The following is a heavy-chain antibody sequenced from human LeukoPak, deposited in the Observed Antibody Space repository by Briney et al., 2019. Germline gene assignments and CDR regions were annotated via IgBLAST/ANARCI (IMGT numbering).Heavy chain of an antibody. CDR3: ARFPNYYGSGSGTKQ. J-gene: IGHJ4*02. CDR1: GFTFSSYE. V-gene: IGHV3-48*03. Sequence: GGSLRLSCAASGFTFSSYEMNWVRQAPGKGLEWVSYISSSGSTIYCADSVKGRFTISRDNAKNSLYLQMNSLRAEDTAVYYCARFPNYYGSGSGTKQWGQGTLVTVSS. CDR2: ISSSGSTI. D-gene: IGHD3-10*01.